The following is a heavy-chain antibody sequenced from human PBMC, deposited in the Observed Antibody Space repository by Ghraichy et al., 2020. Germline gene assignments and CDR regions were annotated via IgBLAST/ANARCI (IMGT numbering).Heavy chain of an antibody. CDR3: TSDLTIPATTGGMDV. J-gene: IGHJ6*02. D-gene: IGHD1-26*01. CDR1: GFTLGDYA. CDR2: IRSKAYGGTT. Sequence: GGSLRLSCTASGFTLGDYATSWVRQAPGKGLEWVGFIRSKAYGGTTEYAASVKGRFTISRDESKTIAYLQMNSLKTEDTAVYYCTSDLTIPATTGGMDVWGQGTTVTVSS. V-gene: IGHV3-49*04.